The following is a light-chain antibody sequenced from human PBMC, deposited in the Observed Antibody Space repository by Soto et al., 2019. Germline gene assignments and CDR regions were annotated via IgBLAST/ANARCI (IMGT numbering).Light chain of an antibody. CDR3: QQYNVYSWT. Sequence: IHMTQSPSTLSASVGDRVTITCRASQNINSWLAWYQQKPGKAPKLLIYEASSLEKGVPARFGGSGSGTEFTLTISSLQPDDFATYYCQQYNVYSWTFGQGTKVDI. J-gene: IGKJ1*01. CDR1: QNINSW. V-gene: IGKV1-5*03. CDR2: EAS.